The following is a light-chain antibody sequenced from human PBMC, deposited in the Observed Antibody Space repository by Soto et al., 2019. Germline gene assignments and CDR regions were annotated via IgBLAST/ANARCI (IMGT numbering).Light chain of an antibody. CDR1: QSINSSY. CDR2: GAS. CDR3: QQYGSSRLYT. Sequence: EIVLTQSPGTLSLSPGERATLSCRASQSINSSYLAWYQQKPGQAPRLLIYGASSRATGIPDRFSGGGSGTDFTLTSRRLDPEDFAVSYCQQYGSSRLYTFGQGTKLEIK. J-gene: IGKJ2*01. V-gene: IGKV3-20*01.